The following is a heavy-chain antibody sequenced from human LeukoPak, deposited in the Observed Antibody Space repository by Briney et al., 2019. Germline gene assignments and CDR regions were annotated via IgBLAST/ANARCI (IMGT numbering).Heavy chain of an antibody. J-gene: IGHJ6*03. D-gene: IGHD3-3*01. CDR2: IYYSGST. CDR1: GGSISSYY. V-gene: IGHV4-59*01. Sequence: SETLSLTCTVSGGSISSYYWSWIRQSPGKGLEWIGYIYYSGSTNYNPSLKSRVTISVDTSKKQFSLNLNSVTAADTAVYYCAGGYSWSGYFAMDAWGKGTTVIVSS. CDR3: AGGYSWSGYFAMDA.